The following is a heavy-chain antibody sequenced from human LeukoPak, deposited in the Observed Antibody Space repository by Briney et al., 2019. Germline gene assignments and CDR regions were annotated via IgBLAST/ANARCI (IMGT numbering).Heavy chain of an antibody. CDR3: ASGRMVRDSPGYYFDY. CDR1: GGSFSGYY. J-gene: IGHJ4*02. D-gene: IGHD3-10*01. V-gene: IGHV4-34*01. CDR2: INHSGST. Sequence: SETLSLTCAVYGGSFSGYYWSWIRQPPGKGLEWIGEINHSGSTNYNPSLKSRVTISVDTSKNQFSLKLSSVTAADTAVYYSASGRMVRDSPGYYFDYWGQGTLVTVSS.